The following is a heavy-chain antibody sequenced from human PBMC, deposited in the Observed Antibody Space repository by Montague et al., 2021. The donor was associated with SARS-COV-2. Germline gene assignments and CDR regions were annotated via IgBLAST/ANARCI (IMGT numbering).Heavy chain of an antibody. J-gene: IGHJ5*02. Sequence: PALVKPTQTLTLTCTLSGFSINADGVGVGWIRQPPGKALEWLALIYWNEDRLYNSSLKNRLSITKDTPKNQVLLTLTNMDPVDTATYYCARRFTDYASSSSWFDPWGQGILVTVS. V-gene: IGHV2-5*01. D-gene: IGHD3-10*01. CDR3: ARRFTDYASSSSWFDP. CDR2: IYWNEDR. CDR1: GFSINADGVG.